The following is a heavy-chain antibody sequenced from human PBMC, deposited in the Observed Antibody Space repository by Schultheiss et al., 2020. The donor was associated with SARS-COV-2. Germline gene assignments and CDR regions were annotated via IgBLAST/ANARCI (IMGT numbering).Heavy chain of an antibody. CDR1: GGSFSGYY. CDR3: ARGVITMSHWYFDL. J-gene: IGHJ2*01. CDR2: INHSGST. V-gene: IGHV4-34*01. D-gene: IGHD3-10*02. Sequence: SETLSLTCAVYGGSFSGYYWSWIRQAPGKGLEWIGEINHSGSTNYNPSLKSRVTISVDTSKNQFSLKLSSVTAADTAVYYCARGVITMSHWYFDLWGRGTLVTVSS.